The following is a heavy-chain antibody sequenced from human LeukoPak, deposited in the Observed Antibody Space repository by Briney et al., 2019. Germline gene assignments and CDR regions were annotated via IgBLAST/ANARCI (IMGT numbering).Heavy chain of an antibody. CDR2: INPSGGST. V-gene: IGHV1-46*01. J-gene: IGHJ6*03. D-gene: IGHD6-13*01. CDR3: ARARIAAAGNGYYMDV. CDR1: GYTFTSYY. Sequence: ASVKVSCKASGYTFTSYYMHWVRQAPGQGLEWMGIINPSGGSTSYAQKFQGRVTMTRDTSTSTVYMELSSLRSEDTAVYYCARARIAAAGNGYYMDVWGKGTTVTVSS.